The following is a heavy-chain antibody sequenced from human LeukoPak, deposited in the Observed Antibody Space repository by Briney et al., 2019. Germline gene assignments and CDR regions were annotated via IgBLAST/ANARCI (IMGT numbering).Heavy chain of an antibody. CDR3: AKDIGGYCSGGSCYLMDY. J-gene: IGHJ4*02. CDR2: IRYDGSNK. Sequence: GRSLRLSCAASGFTFSSYGMHWVRQAPGKGLEWVAVIRYDGSNKYYADSVKGRFTISRDNSKNTLYLQMNSLRAEDTAVYYCAKDIGGYCSGGSCYLMDYWGQGTLVTVSS. CDR1: GFTFSSYG. D-gene: IGHD2-15*01. V-gene: IGHV3-33*06.